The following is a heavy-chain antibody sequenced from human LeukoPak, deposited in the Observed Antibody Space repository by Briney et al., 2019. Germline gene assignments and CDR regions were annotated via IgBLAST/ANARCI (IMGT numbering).Heavy chain of an antibody. D-gene: IGHD3-22*01. CDR3: ARTAAIVVVSNYYYYGMDV. Sequence: SVKVSCKASGYTFTSYAISWVRQAPGQGLEWMGRIIPILGIANYAQKFQGRVTITADKSTSTAYMELSSLRSEDTAVYYCARTAAIVVVSNYYYYGMDVWGQGTTVTVSS. V-gene: IGHV1-69*04. CDR1: GYTFTSYA. J-gene: IGHJ6*02. CDR2: IIPILGIA.